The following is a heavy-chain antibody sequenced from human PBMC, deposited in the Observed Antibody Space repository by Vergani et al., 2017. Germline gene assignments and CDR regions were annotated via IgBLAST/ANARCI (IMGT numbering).Heavy chain of an antibody. CDR2: IYYSGST. CDR3: ARDIYDFWSGICDY. D-gene: IGHD3-3*01. V-gene: IGHV4-59*01. J-gene: IGHJ4*02. Sequence: QVQLQESGPGLVKPSETLSLTCTVSGGSISSYYWSWIRQPPGKGLEWIGYIYYSGSTNSNPSLKSRVTISVDTSKNQFSLKLSSVTAADTAVYYCARDIYDFWSGICDYWGQGTRVTGSS. CDR1: GGSISSYY.